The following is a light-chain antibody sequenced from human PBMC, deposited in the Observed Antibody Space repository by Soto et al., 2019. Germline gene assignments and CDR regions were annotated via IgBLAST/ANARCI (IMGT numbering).Light chain of an antibody. V-gene: IGKV1-39*01. CDR2: AAS. CDR1: QTIIGY. Sequence: DIQMTQSPSSLSASIGDSFTITFRASQTIIGYLNWYQQKPGKAPRLLINAASNLQSGVPSRFRGSGSETDFTLTVTSLQPEDFATYYCQQSYTTPRTFGQGTKVDIK. CDR3: QQSYTTPRT. J-gene: IGKJ1*01.